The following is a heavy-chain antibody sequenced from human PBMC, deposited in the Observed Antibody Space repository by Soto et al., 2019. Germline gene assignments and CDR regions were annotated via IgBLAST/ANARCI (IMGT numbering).Heavy chain of an antibody. CDR1: GFTFSSYT. J-gene: IGHJ4*02. V-gene: IGHV3-30-3*01. D-gene: IGHD6-19*01. CDR3: ARGAGIAVAGTSFDY. Sequence: QVQLVESGGGVVQPGRSLRLSCAASGFTFSSYTMHWVRQAAGKGLEWVALISYDGSNKYYADSVKGRFTISRDNSKNTLYLQMNSLRAEDTAVYYCARGAGIAVAGTSFDYWGQGTLVTVSS. CDR2: ISYDGSNK.